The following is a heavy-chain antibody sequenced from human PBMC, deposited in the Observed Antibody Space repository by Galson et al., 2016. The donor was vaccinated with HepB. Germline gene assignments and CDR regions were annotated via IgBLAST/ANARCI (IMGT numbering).Heavy chain of an antibody. CDR3: AKAVGDPEDWIDY. Sequence: SLRLSCAASGFTFKSFAMSWVRQAPGKGLEWLSSVIGSGDNTYYADSVKGRFTISRDNSQNTVFLQMSSLRAEDTAVYYCAKAVGDPEDWIDYWGQGTLVTVSS. V-gene: IGHV3-23*01. J-gene: IGHJ4*02. CDR1: GFTFKSFA. CDR2: VIGSGDNT. D-gene: IGHD4-17*01.